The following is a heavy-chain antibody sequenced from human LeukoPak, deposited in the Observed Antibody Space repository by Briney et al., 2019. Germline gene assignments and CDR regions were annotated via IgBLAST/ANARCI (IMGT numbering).Heavy chain of an antibody. CDR2: INSVGSST. CDR1: GFTSSCFW. V-gene: IGHV3-74*01. Sequence: GGSLRLSCAASGFTSSCFWMHWVRQAPGQGLVWVSRINSVGSSTSYADSVKGRFTISRDNAKNTLYLQMNSLRAEDTAVYYCARERTSGWDAFDTWGQGTLVTVSS. CDR3: ARERTSGWDAFDT. D-gene: IGHD6-19*01. J-gene: IGHJ5*02.